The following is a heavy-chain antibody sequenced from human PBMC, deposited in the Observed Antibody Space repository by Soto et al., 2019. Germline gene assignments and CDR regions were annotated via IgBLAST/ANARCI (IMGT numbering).Heavy chain of an antibody. V-gene: IGHV4-59*01. CDR1: GGSISSYY. CDR2: IYYSGST. J-gene: IGHJ4*02. Sequence: QVQLQESGPGLVKPSETLSLTCTVSGGSISSYYWSWIRQPPGKGLEWIGYIYYSGSTNYNPSLKSRVTISVDTSMNQFSLKLSSVTAADTAVYYCARDLGYWGQGTLVTVSS. CDR3: ARDLGY.